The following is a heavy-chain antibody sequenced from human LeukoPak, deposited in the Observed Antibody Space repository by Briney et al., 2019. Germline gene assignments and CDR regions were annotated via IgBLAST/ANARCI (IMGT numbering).Heavy chain of an antibody. D-gene: IGHD3-9*01. V-gene: IGHV4-34*01. J-gene: IGHJ6*02. CDR3: ASRYLDV. Sequence: SETLSLTCAVYGGSFSGYYWSWIRQPPGKGLEWIGEINHSGSTNYNPSLKGRVTISVDTSKNQFSLKLSSVTAADTAVYYCASRYLDVWGQGTTVTVSS. CDR2: INHSGST. CDR1: GGSFSGYY.